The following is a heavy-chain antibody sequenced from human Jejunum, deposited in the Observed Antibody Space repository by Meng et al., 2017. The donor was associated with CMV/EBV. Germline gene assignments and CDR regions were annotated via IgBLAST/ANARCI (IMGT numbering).Heavy chain of an antibody. CDR1: GYIFPGHY. CDR3: ARGDSSSWYNFDY. J-gene: IGHJ4*02. Sequence: SGYIFPGHYIHWVRQAPGQGLEWMGWINPNSGDTNYAQNFQGRVTMTRDTSISTAYMDVGRLKSDDTAVYYCARGDSSSWYNFDYWGQGTLVTVSS. D-gene: IGHD6-13*01. V-gene: IGHV1-2*02. CDR2: INPNSGDT.